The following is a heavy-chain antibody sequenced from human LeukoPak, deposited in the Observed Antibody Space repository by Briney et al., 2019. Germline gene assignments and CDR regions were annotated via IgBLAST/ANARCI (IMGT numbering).Heavy chain of an antibody. Sequence: SETLSLTCTVSGDSISSYYWSWIRQPPGRGLEWIGYFYYSGSTDYNPSLKTRVTISVDTSKNQFSLKLSSVTAADTAVYYCARGGIFRAFDPWGQGTLVTVSS. CDR1: GDSISSYY. J-gene: IGHJ5*02. CDR2: FYYSGST. D-gene: IGHD3-3*01. CDR3: ARGGIFRAFDP. V-gene: IGHV4-59*12.